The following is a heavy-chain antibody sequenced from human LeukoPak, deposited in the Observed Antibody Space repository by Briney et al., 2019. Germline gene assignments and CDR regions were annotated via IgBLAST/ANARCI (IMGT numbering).Heavy chain of an antibody. J-gene: IGHJ4*02. V-gene: IGHV3-53*01. CDR3: ARVIAVAFWY. Sequence: VGSLRLSCAASGFTVSSNYMSWVRQAPGKGLEWVSVIYSGGSTYYADSVKGRFTISRDNSKNTLYLQMNSLRAEDTAVYYCARVIAVAFWYWGQGTLVTVSS. CDR1: GFTVSSNY. D-gene: IGHD6-19*01. CDR2: IYSGGST.